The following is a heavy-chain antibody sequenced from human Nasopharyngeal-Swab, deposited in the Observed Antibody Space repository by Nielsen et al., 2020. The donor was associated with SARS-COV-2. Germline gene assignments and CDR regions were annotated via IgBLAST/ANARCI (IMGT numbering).Heavy chain of an antibody. CDR2: ISYDGSNK. V-gene: IGHV3-30-3*01. D-gene: IGHD1-26*01. Sequence: GESLKISCAASGFTFSSYAMHWVRQAPGKGLEWVAVISYDGSNKYYADSVKGRFTISRDNSKNTLYLQMNSLRAEDTAVYYCARASGSYPQGYWGQGTLVTVSS. CDR3: ARASGSYPQGY. CDR1: GFTFSSYA. J-gene: IGHJ4*02.